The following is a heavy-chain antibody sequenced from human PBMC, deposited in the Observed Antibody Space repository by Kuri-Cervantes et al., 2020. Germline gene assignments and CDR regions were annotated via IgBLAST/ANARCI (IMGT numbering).Heavy chain of an antibody. CDR2: ISYDGSNK. D-gene: IGHD7-27*01. CDR3: AKDLGDPGDYYYYYGMDV. V-gene: IGHV3-30*18. CDR1: GFTFSSYG. J-gene: IGHJ6*02. Sequence: GESLKISCAGSGFTFSSYGTHWVRQAPGKGLEWVAVISYDGSNKYYADSVKGRFTISRDNSKNTLYPQMNSLRAEDTAVYYCAKDLGDPGDYYYYYGMDVWGQGTTVTVSS.